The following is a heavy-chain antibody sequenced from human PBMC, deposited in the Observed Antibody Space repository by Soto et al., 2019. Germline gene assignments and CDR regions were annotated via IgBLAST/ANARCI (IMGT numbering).Heavy chain of an antibody. CDR2: ISGSGGST. Sequence: GGSLRLSCAASGFTFSSYAMSWVRQAPGKGLEWVSAISGSGGSTYYADSVKGRFTISRDNSKNTLYLQMNSLRAEDTAVYYCAKNPPPTTTICGVAERGDYYYYYGMDVWGQGTTVTVSS. J-gene: IGHJ6*02. V-gene: IGHV3-23*01. D-gene: IGHD3-3*01. CDR1: GFTFSSYA. CDR3: AKNPPPTTTICGVAERGDYYYYYGMDV.